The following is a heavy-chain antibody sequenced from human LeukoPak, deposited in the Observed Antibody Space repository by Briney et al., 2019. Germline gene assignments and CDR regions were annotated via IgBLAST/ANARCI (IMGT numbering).Heavy chain of an antibody. CDR1: GGSISSGNYY. CDR2: MYTSGST. D-gene: IGHD2-2*01. CDR3: ARGGVVAAANNWFDP. J-gene: IGHJ5*02. V-gene: IGHV4-61*02. Sequence: SETLSLTCTVSGGSISSGNYYWSWIRQPAGEGLEWIGRMYTSGSTNYNPSLKSRVTISIDTSKNQFSLNLSSVTAADTAVYYCARGGVVAAANNWFDPWGQGTLGTVSS.